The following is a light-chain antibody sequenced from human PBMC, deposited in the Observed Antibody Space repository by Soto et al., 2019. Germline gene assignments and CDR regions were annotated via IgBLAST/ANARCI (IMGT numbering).Light chain of an antibody. CDR3: QKYSSVPV. CDR1: QGIRNF. V-gene: IGKV1-27*01. Sequence: DIQMTQSPTSLSASVGDRVTITCRASQGIRNFVAWYQQKPGKAPKLLIYAASTLQSGVPSRFSGSGSGTGFTLTINSLQPEDVATYSCQKYSSVPVFGPGTKVKIK. CDR2: AAS. J-gene: IGKJ3*01.